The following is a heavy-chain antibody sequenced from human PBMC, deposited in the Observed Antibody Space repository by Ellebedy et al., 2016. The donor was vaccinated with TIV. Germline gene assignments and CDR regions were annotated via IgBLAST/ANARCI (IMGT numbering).Heavy chain of an antibody. J-gene: IGHJ4*02. D-gene: IGHD3-10*01. CDR3: AHYGSGTYSYDH. CDR2: IGQDGSAT. V-gene: IGHV3-7*01. Sequence: GESLKISXTGSRFIFTNYWMSWVRQAPGKGLEWVAKIGQDGSATYYLDSVKGRFTISRDNAKSSLYLQMNSLRVEDTAVYYCAHYGSGTYSYDHWGQGTLVTVSS. CDR1: RFIFTNYW.